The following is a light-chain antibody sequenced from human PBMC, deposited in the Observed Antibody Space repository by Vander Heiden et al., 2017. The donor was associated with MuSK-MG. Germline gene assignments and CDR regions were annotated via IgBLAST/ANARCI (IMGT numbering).Light chain of an antibody. CDR2: STS. J-gene: IGLJ2*01. Sequence: QTVLTQKPSSTVSPGLPLTLTCPSRTGAVTSCDYPNWLHQKPGQAPRPLIYSTSNKRSRTPARVSGSLLGGKAALTLSGVQPEDEADYYCLPYFSGPVVFGGGTKLTVL. V-gene: IGLV7-43*01. CDR1: TGAVTSCDY. CDR3: LPYFSGPVV.